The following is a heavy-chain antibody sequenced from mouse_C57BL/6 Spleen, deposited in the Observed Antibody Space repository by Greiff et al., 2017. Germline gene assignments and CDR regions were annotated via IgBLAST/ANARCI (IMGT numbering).Heavy chain of an antibody. CDR3: TREPGSYVGYFDV. J-gene: IGHJ1*03. CDR1: GFTFSSYA. V-gene: IGHV5-9-1*02. D-gene: IGHD1-1*02. CDR2: ISSGGDYI. Sequence: EVKLMESGEGLVKPGGSLKLSCAASGFTFSSYAMSWVRQTPEKRLEWVAYISSGGDYIYYADTVKGRFTIARDNARNTLYLQMSILKSEDTAMYYCTREPGSYVGYFDVWGTGTTVTVSS.